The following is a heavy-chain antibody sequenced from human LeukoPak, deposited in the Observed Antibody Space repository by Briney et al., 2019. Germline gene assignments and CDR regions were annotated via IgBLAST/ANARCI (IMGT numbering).Heavy chain of an antibody. V-gene: IGHV4-34*01. J-gene: IGHJ4*02. CDR1: GGSLSGYY. CDR2: INHSGST. Sequence: TSSETLSLTCAVYGGSLSGYYWSWIRQPPGKGLEWIGEINHSGSTNYNPSLKSRVTISVDTSKNQFSLKLSSVTAADTAVYYCARGRLVVVTPIRSCFDYWGQGTLVTVSS. D-gene: IGHD2-21*02. CDR3: ARGRLVVVTPIRSCFDY.